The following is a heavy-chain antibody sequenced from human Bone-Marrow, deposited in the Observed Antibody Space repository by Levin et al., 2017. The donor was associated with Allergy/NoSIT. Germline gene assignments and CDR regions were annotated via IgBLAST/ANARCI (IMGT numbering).Heavy chain of an antibody. J-gene: IGHJ4*02. V-gene: IGHV1-69*04. CDR3: ARERVGATLSHFDY. CDR2: IIPILGIA. CDR1: GGTFSSYA. Sequence: KPGESLKISCKASGGTFSSYAISWVRQAPGQGLEWMGRIIPILGIANYAQKFQGRVTITADKSTSTAYMELSSLRSEDTAVYYCARERVGATLSHFDYWGQGTLVTVSS. D-gene: IGHD1-26*01.